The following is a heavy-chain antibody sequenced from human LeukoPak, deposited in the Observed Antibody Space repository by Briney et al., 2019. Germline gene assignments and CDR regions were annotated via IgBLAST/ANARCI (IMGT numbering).Heavy chain of an antibody. J-gene: IGHJ4*02. Sequence: GGSLRLSCAASGSAFSSQALSWVRQAPGKGLEWVSVIYSGGSTYYADSVKGRFTISRDNSKNTLYLQMNSLRAEDTAVYYCARNGGGSGYFDYWGQGTLVTVSS. CDR1: GSAFSSQA. D-gene: IGHD2-8*01. CDR3: ARNGGGSGYFDY. CDR2: IYSGGST. V-gene: IGHV3-53*01.